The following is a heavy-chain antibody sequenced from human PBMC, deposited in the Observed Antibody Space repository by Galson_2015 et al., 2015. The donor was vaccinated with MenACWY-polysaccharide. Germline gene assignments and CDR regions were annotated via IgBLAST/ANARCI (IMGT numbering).Heavy chain of an antibody. CDR3: VRVEQQLLDY. D-gene: IGHD6-13*01. CDR1: GFTFNTYE. CDR2: ISSSGSTM. J-gene: IGHJ4*02. V-gene: IGHV3-48*03. Sequence: SLRLSCAASGFTFNTYEMNWVRQPPGKGLEWLSYISSSGSTMYYAGSVKGRFTISRDNAKNSLYLQMSSLRAEDTAIYYCVRVEQQLLDYWGQGTLVTVSS.